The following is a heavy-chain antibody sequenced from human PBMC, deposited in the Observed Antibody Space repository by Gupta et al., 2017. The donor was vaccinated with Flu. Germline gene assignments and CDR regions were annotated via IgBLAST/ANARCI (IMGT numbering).Heavy chain of an antibody. Sequence: EVQLLESGGGLVQPGGSLRLSCVASGFTFSDYAMTWVRQAPGKGLEFVSSISGPADNTYYAGSVKGRFTISRDNSKNALYLQMNSLRVEDTALYYCAKDLNCNYCNWFDPWGQGTLVTVSS. D-gene: IGHD2-21*01. CDR2: ISGPADNT. CDR1: GFTFSDYA. V-gene: IGHV3-23*01. J-gene: IGHJ5*02. CDR3: AKDLNCNYCNWFDP.